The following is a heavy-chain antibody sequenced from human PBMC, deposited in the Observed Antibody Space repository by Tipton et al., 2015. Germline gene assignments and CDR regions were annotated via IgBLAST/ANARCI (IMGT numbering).Heavy chain of an antibody. D-gene: IGHD3-10*01. J-gene: IGHJ4*02. CDR3: ARDLPYFYGSGSYIY. V-gene: IGHV4-34*09. Sequence: TLSLTCAVYGGSFSGYYWSWIRQPPGKGLEWIGNIYNSGSTYYNPSLKSRVNISVDASENQFSLKLSSVTAADTAVYYCARDLPYFYGSGSYIYWGQGTPVTVSS. CDR2: IYNSGST. CDR1: GGSFSGYY.